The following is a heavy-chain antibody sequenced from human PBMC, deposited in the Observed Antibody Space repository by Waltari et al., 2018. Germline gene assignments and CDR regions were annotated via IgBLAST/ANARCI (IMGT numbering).Heavy chain of an antibody. V-gene: IGHV4-4*07. CDR1: GGSISSYY. CDR2: IYTSGST. Sequence: QVQLQESGPGLVKPSETLSLTCTVSGGSISSYYWSWIRQPAGKGPEWIGRIYTSGSTNYNPSLKSRVTMSVDTSKNQFSLKLGSVTAADTAVYYCARGGYCSSTSCPTPSYYYYYMDVWGKGTTVTISS. D-gene: IGHD2-2*01. J-gene: IGHJ6*03. CDR3: ARGGYCSSTSCPTPSYYYYYMDV.